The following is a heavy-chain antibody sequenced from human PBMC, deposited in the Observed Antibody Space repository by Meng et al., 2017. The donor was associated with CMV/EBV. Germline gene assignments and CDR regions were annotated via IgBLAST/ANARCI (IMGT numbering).Heavy chain of an antibody. V-gene: IGHV3-74*01. Sequence: GESLKISCAASGLTFSSYAMYWVRQAPGKGLVWVSRINSDGSSTSYADSVKGRFTISRDNAKNTLYLQMNSLRAEDTAVYYCARGGYYYDSSGYLKGWGQGTLVTVSS. CDR1: GLTFSSYA. D-gene: IGHD3-22*01. CDR3: ARGGYYYDSSGYLKG. J-gene: IGHJ4*02. CDR2: INSDGSST.